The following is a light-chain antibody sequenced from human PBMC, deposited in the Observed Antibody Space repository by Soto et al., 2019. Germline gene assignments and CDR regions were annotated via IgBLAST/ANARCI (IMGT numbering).Light chain of an antibody. CDR1: SSDVGIYNY. V-gene: IGLV2-14*01. J-gene: IGLJ1*01. Sequence: QSALTQPASVSGSPGPSIAISCTGSSSDVGIYNYVSWYQQHPGKVPKLIIYEVSNRPSGVSNRFSGSKSGNTASLTISGLQAEDEADYYCSSYTTSSTRVFGNGTKRTVL. CDR3: SSYTTSSTRV. CDR2: EVS.